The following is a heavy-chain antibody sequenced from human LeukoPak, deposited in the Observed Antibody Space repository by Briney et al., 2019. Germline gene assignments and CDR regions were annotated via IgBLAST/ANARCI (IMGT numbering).Heavy chain of an antibody. Sequence: SVKVSCKASGGTFSSYAIGWVRQAPGQGLEWMGRIIPIFGTANYAQKFQGRVTITTDESTSTAYMELSSLRSEDTAVYYCARGITLGYCSGGSCYATRNKYYYYYMDVWGKGTTVTVSS. CDR1: GGTFSSYA. D-gene: IGHD2-15*01. V-gene: IGHV1-69*05. CDR3: ARGITLGYCSGGSCYATRNKYYYYYMDV. J-gene: IGHJ6*03. CDR2: IIPIFGTA.